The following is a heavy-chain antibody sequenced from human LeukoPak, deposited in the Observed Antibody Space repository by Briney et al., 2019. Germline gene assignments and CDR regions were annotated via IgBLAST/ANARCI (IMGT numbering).Heavy chain of an antibody. CDR2: ISYDGSNK. D-gene: IGHD6-13*01. J-gene: IGHJ4*02. CDR1: GFTFSSYG. CDR3: ARSAAAEDY. V-gene: IGHV3-30*03. Sequence: QSGRSLRLSCAASGFTFSSYGMHWVRQAPGKGLEWVAVISYDGSNKYYADSVKGRFTISRDNSKNTLYLQMNSLRAEDTAVYYCARSAAAEDYWGQGTLVTVSS.